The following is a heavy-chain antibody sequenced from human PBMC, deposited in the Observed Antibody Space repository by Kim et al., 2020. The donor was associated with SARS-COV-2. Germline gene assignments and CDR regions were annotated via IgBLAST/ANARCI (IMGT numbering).Heavy chain of an antibody. CDR2: ISSSSSYI. J-gene: IGHJ6*02. CDR3: ARTIYGSGSYGYYYYGMDV. V-gene: IGHV3-21*01. Sequence: GGSLRLSCAASGFTFSSYSMNWVRQAPGKGLEWVSSISSSSSYIYYADSVKGRFTISRDNAKNSLYLQMNSLRAEDTAVYYCARTIYGSGSYGYYYYGMDVWGQGTTVTVSS. D-gene: IGHD3-10*01. CDR1: GFTFSSYS.